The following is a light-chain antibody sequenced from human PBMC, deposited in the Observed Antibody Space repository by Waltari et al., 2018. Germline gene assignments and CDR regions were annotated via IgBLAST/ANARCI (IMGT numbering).Light chain of an antibody. V-gene: IGLV3-25*03. CDR2: KDS. CDR3: QSTYSSTTSVV. J-gene: IGLJ2*01. Sequence: SYELTQPPSVSLSPGQTARITCSGGALPKQFAYWYQQKPGQAPVLVIYKDSERPSGIPERFSGSSSGTAVTLTISGVQAEDEADYYCQSTYSSTTSVVFGGGTKLTVL. CDR1: ALPKQF.